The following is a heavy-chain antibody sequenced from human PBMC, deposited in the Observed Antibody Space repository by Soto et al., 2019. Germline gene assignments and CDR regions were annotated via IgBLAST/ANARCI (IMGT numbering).Heavy chain of an antibody. Sequence: EVQLLESGGGLVQPGGSLRLSCAASGFTFGSYPMSWFRQAPGKGLEGVSSISTSGGSTYYADSVKGRFTISRDNSNNTLYLQMNSLRAEDTAVYYCSLSDRYYGMDVWGLGTTVTVSS. CDR1: GFTFGSYP. CDR2: ISTSGGST. CDR3: SLSDRYYGMDV. V-gene: IGHV3-23*01. J-gene: IGHJ6*02.